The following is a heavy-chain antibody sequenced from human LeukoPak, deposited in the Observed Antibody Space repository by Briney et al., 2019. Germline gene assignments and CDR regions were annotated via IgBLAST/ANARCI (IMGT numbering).Heavy chain of an antibody. V-gene: IGHV4-59*01. D-gene: IGHD6-6*01. CDR2: IYYSGST. Sequence: SETLSLTCTVSGGSISFYYWSWIRQPPGKGLEWIGYIYYSGSTNYNPSLKSRVTISVDTSKNQFSLKLSSVTAADTAVYYCARGVAARPATYYYYYYYMDVWGKGTTVTVSS. CDR1: GGSISFYY. CDR3: ARGVAARPATYYYYYYYMDV. J-gene: IGHJ6*03.